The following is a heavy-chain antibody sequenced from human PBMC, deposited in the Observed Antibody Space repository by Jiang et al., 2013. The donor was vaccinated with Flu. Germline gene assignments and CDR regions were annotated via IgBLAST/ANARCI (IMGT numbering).Heavy chain of an antibody. V-gene: IGHV4-61*01. CDR2: IHSSGTT. D-gene: IGHD2-15*01. J-gene: IGHJ4*02. Sequence: GSGLVKPSETLSLTCTVTGGSVSSGRYYWSWIRQPPGKGLEWIGYIHSSGTTNYNPSLKSRVTISRDTSNNQFSLKLDSGTAADTAVYYCARDSCSGHTCSGIDYWGQGTLVTVSS. CDR3: ARDSCSGHTCSGIDY. CDR1: GGSVSSGRYY.